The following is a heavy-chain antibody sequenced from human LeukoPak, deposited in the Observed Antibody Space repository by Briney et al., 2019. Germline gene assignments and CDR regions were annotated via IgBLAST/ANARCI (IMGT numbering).Heavy chain of an antibody. CDR1: GFTSSSYA. CDR3: ARGPNSNWSGLDF. D-gene: IGHD6-6*01. Sequence: PGGSLRLSCAASGFTSSSYALNWVRQAPGKGLEWVAVIWYDGSNKYYADSVKGRFTVSRDNAKNTLYLQVNNLRAEDTAVYYCARGPNSNWSGLDFWGQGTLLTVSS. CDR2: IWYDGSNK. V-gene: IGHV3-33*08. J-gene: IGHJ4*02.